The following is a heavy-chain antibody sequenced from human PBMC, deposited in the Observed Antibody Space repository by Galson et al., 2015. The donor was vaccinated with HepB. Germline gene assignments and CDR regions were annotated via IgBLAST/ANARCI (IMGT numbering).Heavy chain of an antibody. CDR3: TTDVYYSTYWSWLDP. Sequence: WMTWVRQAPGMGLEWVGRIKSKTDGETTDYAAPVKGRFTISRDDSKNRLYLQMNSLKTEDTAVYYCTTDVYYSTYWSWLDPWGQGTLVTVSS. D-gene: IGHD2-8*02. V-gene: IGHV3-15*01. CDR2: IKSKTDGETT. J-gene: IGHJ5*02. CDR1: W.